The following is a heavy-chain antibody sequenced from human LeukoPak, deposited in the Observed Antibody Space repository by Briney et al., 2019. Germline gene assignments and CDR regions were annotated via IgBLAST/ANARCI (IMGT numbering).Heavy chain of an antibody. CDR2: INSDGSST. CDR3: ARFSWDRAHDN. D-gene: IGHD2-15*01. V-gene: IGHV3-74*01. Sequence: PGGTLRLSCAASGFTLSSAWMHWAGPAPRKGLVWVSLINSDGSSTSYADSLKSRFTISREKAKKTLYPQMNSLGAADTQVCYCARFSWDRAHDNWGQGTLVTVSS. J-gene: IGHJ4*02. CDR1: GFTLSSAW.